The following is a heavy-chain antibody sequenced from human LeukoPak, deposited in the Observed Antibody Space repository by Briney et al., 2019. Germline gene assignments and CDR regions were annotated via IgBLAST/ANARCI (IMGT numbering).Heavy chain of an antibody. CDR3: ARGRVLGSSSPFDY. Sequence: SGTLSLTCTVSGGSISSSGYYWGWIRQPPGKGLEWIGSIYYSGSTYYNPSLKSRVTISVDTSKNQFSQKLSSVTAADTAVYYCARGRVLGSSSPFDYWGQGTLVTVSS. J-gene: IGHJ4*02. D-gene: IGHD6-6*01. V-gene: IGHV4-39*01. CDR2: IYYSGST. CDR1: GGSISSSGYY.